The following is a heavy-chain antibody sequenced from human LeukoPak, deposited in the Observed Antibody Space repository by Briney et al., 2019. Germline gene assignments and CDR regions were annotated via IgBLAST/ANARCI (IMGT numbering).Heavy chain of an antibody. J-gene: IGHJ4*02. CDR1: GASISIYY. CDR3: ARDSGRTYYYDSSGYYLDY. V-gene: IGHV4-59*12. Sequence: SETLSLTCTVSGASISIYYSSWIRPPPGKVREWVGYIYYIGSTNTHPSRKSRLTISLDPSKNQFSLKLRSVTAADTAVYYCARDSGRTYYYDSSGYYLDYWGQGTLVTVSS. D-gene: IGHD3-22*01. CDR2: IYYIGST.